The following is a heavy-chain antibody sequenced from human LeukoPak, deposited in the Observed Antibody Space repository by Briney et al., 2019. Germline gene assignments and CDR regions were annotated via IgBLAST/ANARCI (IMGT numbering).Heavy chain of an antibody. J-gene: IGHJ4*02. CDR3: AGRRSSGWYAY. D-gene: IGHD6-19*01. CDR2: IYDSGTT. Sequence: GGSLRLSGATSGFTVSSNYMSWVRQAPGKGPEWVSVIYDSGTTYYADSVKGRFLIFRDTSKNTVDLQMNSLRVEDTAVYYCAGRRSSGWYAYWGQGTLVTVSS. CDR1: GFTVSSNY. V-gene: IGHV3-53*01.